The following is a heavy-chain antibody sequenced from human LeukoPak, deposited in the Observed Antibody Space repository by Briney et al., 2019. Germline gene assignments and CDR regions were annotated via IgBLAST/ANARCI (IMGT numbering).Heavy chain of an antibody. CDR3: ARDLTGSYSS. V-gene: IGHV3-74*01. CDR2: IHSDGGST. J-gene: IGHJ4*02. CDR1: GFSFSNYW. Sequence: PGGSLRLSCAASGFSFSNYWMHWVRQAPGTGLVWVSRIHSDGGSTYADSVKGRFTISRDNAKNTLYLQMNSLRAEDTAVFYCARDLTGSYSSWGQGTLVTVSS. D-gene: IGHD1-26*01.